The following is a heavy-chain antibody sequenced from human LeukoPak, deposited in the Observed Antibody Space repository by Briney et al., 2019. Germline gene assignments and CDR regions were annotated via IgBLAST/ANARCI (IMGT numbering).Heavy chain of an antibody. J-gene: IGHJ4*02. CDR2: IKQDESEK. V-gene: IGHV3-7*01. D-gene: IGHD2-15*01. CDR3: ARAGSFSSSYGISWDY. Sequence: GGSLRLSCAASGFTFSSYWMSWVRQAPGKGLEWVANIKQDESEKYYVDSVKGRFTISRDNAKNSLFLQMNSLRAEDTAVYYCARAGSFSSSYGISWDYWGQGALVAVSS. CDR1: GFTFSSYW.